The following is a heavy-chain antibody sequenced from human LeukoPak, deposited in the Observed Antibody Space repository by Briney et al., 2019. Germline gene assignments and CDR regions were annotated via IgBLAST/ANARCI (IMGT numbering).Heavy chain of an antibody. CDR2: IKQDGSAK. J-gene: IGHJ6*03. Sequence: TGGSLRLSCAASGFIFSDYWMSWVRQAPGKGLEWVANIKQDGSAKYYVDSVKGRFTISRDNAKNSLYLQMNSLRAEDTAMYYCARKPPYYDFWSGYYFSSSYYYYMDVWGKGTTVTVSS. D-gene: IGHD3-3*01. CDR3: ARKPPYYDFWSGYYFSSSYYYYMDV. CDR1: GFIFSDYW. V-gene: IGHV3-7*01.